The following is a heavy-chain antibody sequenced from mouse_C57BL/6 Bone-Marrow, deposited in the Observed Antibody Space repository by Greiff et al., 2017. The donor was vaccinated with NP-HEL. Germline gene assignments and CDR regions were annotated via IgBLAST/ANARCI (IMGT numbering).Heavy chain of an antibody. J-gene: IGHJ4*01. CDR3: ARDAFDYDEGMDY. V-gene: IGHV7-1*01. D-gene: IGHD2-4*01. Sequence: EVNVVESGGGLVQSGRSLRLSCATSGFTFSDFYMEWVRQAPGKGLEWIAASRNKANDYTTEYSASVKGRFIVSRDTSQSILYLQMNALRAEDTAIYYCARDAFDYDEGMDYWGQGTSVTVSS. CDR2: SRNKANDYTT. CDR1: GFTFSDFY.